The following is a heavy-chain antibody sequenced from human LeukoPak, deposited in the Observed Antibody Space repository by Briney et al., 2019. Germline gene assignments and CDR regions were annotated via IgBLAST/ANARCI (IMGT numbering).Heavy chain of an antibody. Sequence: PSETLSLTCTVSGGSISTITYYWGWIRQPPGKGLEWVGHMYYRGNTFYNPSLKSRVTISVDTSNNQFSLKLRSVTAADTAVYYCARLYGNYQNYFDYWGQGTLVTVSS. CDR1: GGSISTITYY. CDR3: ARLYGNYQNYFDY. D-gene: IGHD1-7*01. J-gene: IGHJ4*02. CDR2: MYYRGNT. V-gene: IGHV4-39*07.